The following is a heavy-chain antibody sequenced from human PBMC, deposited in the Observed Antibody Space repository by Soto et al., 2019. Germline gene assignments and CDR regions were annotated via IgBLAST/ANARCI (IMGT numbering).Heavy chain of an antibody. D-gene: IGHD3-10*01. CDR1: GGSFSGYY. CDR2: IYYSGST. Sequence: SETLSLTCAVYGGSFSGYYWSWIRQHPGKGLEWIGYIYYSGSTYYNPSLKSRVTISVDTSKNQFSLKLSSVTAADTAVYYCARRRWFGELSHFDYWGQGTLVTVSS. J-gene: IGHJ4*02. CDR3: ARRRWFGELSHFDY. V-gene: IGHV4-34*01.